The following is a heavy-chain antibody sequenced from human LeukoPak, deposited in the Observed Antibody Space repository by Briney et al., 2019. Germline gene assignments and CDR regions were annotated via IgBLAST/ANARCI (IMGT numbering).Heavy chain of an antibody. Sequence: SETLSLTCTVSGGSISSYYWSWIRQHPGKGLEWIGYIYYSGSTYYNPSLKSRVTISVDTSKNQFSLKLSSVTAADTAVYYCARGGGHDYGDYEMYAFDIWGQGTMVTVSS. CDR1: GGSISSYY. J-gene: IGHJ3*02. D-gene: IGHD4-17*01. V-gene: IGHV4-59*06. CDR3: ARGGGHDYGDYEMYAFDI. CDR2: IYYSGST.